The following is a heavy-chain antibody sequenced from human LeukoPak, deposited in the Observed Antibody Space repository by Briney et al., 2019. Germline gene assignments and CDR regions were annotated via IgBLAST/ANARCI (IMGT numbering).Heavy chain of an antibody. CDR2: ISYDGSNK. J-gene: IGHJ4*02. D-gene: IGHD3-10*01. CDR1: GFTFSSYG. Sequence: GGSLRLSCAAPGFTFSSYGMHWVHQAPGKGLEWVALISYDGSNKYYSDSVKGRFTISRDNSKNTLYLQMNSLRPEDTAVYYCAKGRYTGSSFFDYWGQGTLVTVSS. CDR3: AKGRYTGSSFFDY. V-gene: IGHV3-30*18.